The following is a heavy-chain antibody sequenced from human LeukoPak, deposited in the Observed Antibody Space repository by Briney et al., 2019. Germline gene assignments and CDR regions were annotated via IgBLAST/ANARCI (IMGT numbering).Heavy chain of an antibody. J-gene: IGHJ6*02. V-gene: IGHV1-69*13. D-gene: IGHD5-12*01. CDR2: IIPIFGTA. CDR3: ARGEGGYDYAPPQYYYGMDV. CDR1: GGTFSSYA. Sequence: SVKVSCKASGGTFSSYAISWVRQAPGQGLEWMGGIIPIFGTANYAQKFQGRVTITADESTSTAYMELSSLRSEDAAVYYCARGEGGYDYAPPQYYYGMDVWGQGTTVTVSS.